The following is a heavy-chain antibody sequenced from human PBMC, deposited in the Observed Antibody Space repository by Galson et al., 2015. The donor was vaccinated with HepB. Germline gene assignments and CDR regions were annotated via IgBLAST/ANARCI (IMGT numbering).Heavy chain of an antibody. Sequence: SLRLSCAASGLTFTNYAMSWVRQAPGKGLEWVSGIYPDGHITYYADSVKGRFTISRDDSKNTVYLQMNSLRAEDTAVYYCARDAEQHWSFWGQGTLVTVSS. CDR3: ARDAEQHWSF. D-gene: IGHD3-3*01. J-gene: IGHJ4*02. V-gene: IGHV3-23*01. CDR2: IYPDGHIT. CDR1: GLTFTNYA.